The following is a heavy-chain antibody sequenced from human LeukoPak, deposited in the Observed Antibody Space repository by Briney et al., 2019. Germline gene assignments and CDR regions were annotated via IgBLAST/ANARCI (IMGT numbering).Heavy chain of an antibody. CDR2: IYYNGNT. J-gene: IGHJ3*02. V-gene: IGHV4-61*01. Sequence: SETLSLTCAVSGYSISSGYYWGWIRQPPGKRLEWIGFIYYNGNTNSNPSLKSRVTISVDTSKNQFSLKLSSVTAADTAVYYCVRGNYDNRGYSNAFDIWGQGAMVTVSS. CDR1: GYSISSGYY. D-gene: IGHD3-22*01. CDR3: VRGNYDNRGYSNAFDI.